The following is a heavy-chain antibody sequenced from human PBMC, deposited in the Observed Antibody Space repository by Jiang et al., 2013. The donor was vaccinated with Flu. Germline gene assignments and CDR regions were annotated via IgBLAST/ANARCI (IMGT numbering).Heavy chain of an antibody. V-gene: IGHV4-39*01. CDR2: IYYSGST. D-gene: IGHD1-26*01. J-gene: IGHJ4*02. CDR1: GGSISSSSYY. Sequence: GPGLVKPSETLSLTCTVSGGSISSSSYYWGWIRQPPGKGLEWIGSIYYSGSTYYNPSLKSRVTISVDTSKNQFSLKLSSVTATDTAVYYCASPKYSGSYYAFDYWGQGTLVTVSS. CDR3: ASPKYSGSYYAFDY.